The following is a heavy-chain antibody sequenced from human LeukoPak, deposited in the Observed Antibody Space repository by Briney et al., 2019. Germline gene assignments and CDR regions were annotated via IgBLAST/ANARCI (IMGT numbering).Heavy chain of an antibody. D-gene: IGHD2-2*01. J-gene: IGHJ5*02. V-gene: IGHV4-61*01. CDR2: IYYSGST. CDR3: ARVVVPAENWFDP. CDR1: GGSVSSGSYY. Sequence: ASETLSLTCTVSGGSVSSGSYYWSWIRQPPGTGLEWIGYIYYSGSTNYNPSLKSRVTISVDTSKNQFSLKLSSVTAADTAVYYCARVVVPAENWFDPWGQGTLVTVSS.